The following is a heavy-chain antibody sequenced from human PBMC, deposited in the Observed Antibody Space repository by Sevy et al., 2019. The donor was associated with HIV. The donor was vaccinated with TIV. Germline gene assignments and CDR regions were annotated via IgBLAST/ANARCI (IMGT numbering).Heavy chain of an antibody. Sequence: GGSLRLSCAASGFTFSSYSMNWVRQAPGKGLEWVSYISSSSSTIYYADSVKGRFTISRDNAKNSLYLQMNSLRDEDTAVYYCARDDYDILTGYYPSGYYYGMDVWGQGTTVTVSS. CDR1: GFTFSSYS. CDR2: ISSSSSTI. CDR3: ARDDYDILTGYYPSGYYYGMDV. D-gene: IGHD3-9*01. J-gene: IGHJ6*02. V-gene: IGHV3-48*02.